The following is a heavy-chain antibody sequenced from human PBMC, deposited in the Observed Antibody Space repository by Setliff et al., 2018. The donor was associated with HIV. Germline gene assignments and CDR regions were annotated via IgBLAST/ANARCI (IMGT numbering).Heavy chain of an antibody. CDR3: ARGGLYYDSSDKGDAFDI. J-gene: IGHJ3*02. CDR2: IGAAGDT. Sequence: SCSASGFTFSNYGMRWVRQAAGKGLEWVSVIGAAGDTYYPGSVKRRFTISRENAKNSLYLQMNSRRAGDTAVYYCARGGLYYDSSDKGDAFDIWGQGTMVTVSS. V-gene: IGHV3-13*01. CDR1: GFTFSNYG. D-gene: IGHD3-22*01.